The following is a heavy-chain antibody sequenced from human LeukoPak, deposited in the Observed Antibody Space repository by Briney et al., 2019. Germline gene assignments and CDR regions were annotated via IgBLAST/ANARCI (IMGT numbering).Heavy chain of an antibody. CDR2: ISSSSSYI. V-gene: IGHV3-21*01. Sequence: GGSLRLSCAASGFTFSSYSMNWVRQAPGKGLEWVSSISSSSSYIYYADSVKGRFTISRDNAKNSLYLQMNSLRAEDTAVYYCARVGDYGSGSYFGKNYYYYYMDVWGKGTTVTVSS. D-gene: IGHD3-10*01. CDR1: GFTFSSYS. J-gene: IGHJ6*03. CDR3: ARVGDYGSGSYFGKNYYYYYMDV.